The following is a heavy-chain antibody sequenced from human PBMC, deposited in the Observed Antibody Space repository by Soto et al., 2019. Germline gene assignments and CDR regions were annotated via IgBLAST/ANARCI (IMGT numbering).Heavy chain of an antibody. D-gene: IGHD2-2*01. J-gene: IGHJ4*02. V-gene: IGHV1-24*01. CDR3: AKDYGYRAAVPDLLFDY. Sequence: ASVKVSCKVSGYTLTELSMHWVRQAPGKGLEWMGGFDPEDGETIYAQKFQGRVTMTEDTSTDTAYMELSSLRSEDTAVYYCAKDYGYRAAVPDLLFDYWGQGTPVTVSS. CDR2: FDPEDGET. CDR1: GYTLTELS.